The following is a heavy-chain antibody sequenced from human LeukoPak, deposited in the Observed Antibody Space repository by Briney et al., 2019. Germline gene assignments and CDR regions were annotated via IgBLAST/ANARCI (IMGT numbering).Heavy chain of an antibody. CDR2: IYSGGST. J-gene: IGHJ4*02. CDR1: GFPFSDFS. CDR3: ARSVGATLFRFPVFDY. Sequence: GGSLRLSCATSGFPFSDFSMSWVRQAPGKGLEWVSVIYSGGSTYYADSVKGRFTISRDNSKNTLYLQMNSLRAEDTAVYYCARSVGATLFRFPVFDYWGQGTLVTVSS. D-gene: IGHD1-26*01. V-gene: IGHV3-66*01.